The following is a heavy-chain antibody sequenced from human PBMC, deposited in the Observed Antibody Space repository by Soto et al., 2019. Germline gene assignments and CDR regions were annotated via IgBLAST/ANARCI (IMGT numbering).Heavy chain of an antibody. J-gene: IGHJ6*02. CDR1: GDSISSGDYY. Sequence: SETLSLTCTVSGDSISSGDYYWSWIRQPPGKGLEWIGCIYYSGNTYYNPSLKRRFSISVDTSKNQFSLKLSSVTAADTAVYYCARGHYYYYYGMDVWGQGTTVTVSS. V-gene: IGHV4-30-4*02. CDR3: ARGHYYYYYGMDV. CDR2: IYYSGNT.